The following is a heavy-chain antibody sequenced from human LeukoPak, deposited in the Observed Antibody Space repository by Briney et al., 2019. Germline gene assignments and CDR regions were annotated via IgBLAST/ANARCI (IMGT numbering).Heavy chain of an antibody. CDR3: ADPPSDF. CDR1: GFNFNSKW. J-gene: IGHJ4*02. Sequence: PGGSLRLSCATSGFNFNSKWMTWVRQAPGKGLEWVANINQDGSEKYHGDSVKGRFTISRDNAKSSLFLEVSSLRAEDTAVYYCADPPSDFWGQGTLVAVSS. V-gene: IGHV3-7*01. CDR2: INQDGSEK.